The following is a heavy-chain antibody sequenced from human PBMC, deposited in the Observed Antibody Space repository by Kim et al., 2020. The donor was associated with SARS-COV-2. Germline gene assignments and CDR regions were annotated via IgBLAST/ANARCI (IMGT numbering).Heavy chain of an antibody. CDR3: ARHVDTAMVNDY. J-gene: IGHJ4*02. V-gene: IGHV1-2*02. D-gene: IGHD5-18*01. Sequence: NYAQKLQGRVTMTRDTSISTAYMELSRLRSDDTAVYYCARHVDTAMVNDYWGQGTLVTVSS.